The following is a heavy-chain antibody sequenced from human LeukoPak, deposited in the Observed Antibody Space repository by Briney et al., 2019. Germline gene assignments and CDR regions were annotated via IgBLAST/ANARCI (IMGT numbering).Heavy chain of an antibody. CDR1: GFTFNRYG. Sequence: GGSLRLSCAASGFTFNRYGMHWVRQAPGKGLEYVSGISSDGGSTHYAHSVKGRFTISRDKSKNTLYLQMGSQRVEDMAVYYCARDSGGSYDYWGQGTLVTVSS. J-gene: IGHJ4*02. V-gene: IGHV3-64*01. D-gene: IGHD2-15*01. CDR2: ISSDGGST. CDR3: ARDSGGSYDY.